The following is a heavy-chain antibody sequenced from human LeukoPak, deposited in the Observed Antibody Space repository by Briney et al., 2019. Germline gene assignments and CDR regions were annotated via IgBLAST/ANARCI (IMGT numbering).Heavy chain of an antibody. CDR2: IYYSGST. D-gene: IGHD1-26*01. J-gene: IGHJ4*02. Sequence: PSETLFLTCTVSGGSISSYYWSWIRQPPGKGLEWIGYIYYSGSTYYNPSLKSRVTISVDTSKNQFSLKLSSVTAADTAVYYCARRGAGGYYFDYWGQGTLVTVSS. V-gene: IGHV4-59*08. CDR1: GGSISSYY. CDR3: ARRGAGGYYFDY.